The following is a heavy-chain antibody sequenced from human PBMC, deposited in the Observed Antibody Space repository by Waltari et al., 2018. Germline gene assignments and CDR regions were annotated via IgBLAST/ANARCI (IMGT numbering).Heavy chain of an antibody. CDR3: ARHESAHYGGFDP. D-gene: IGHD4-17*01. J-gene: IGHJ5*02. CDR1: GDSITSASY. Sequence: QVQLQESGPGLVKPSETLSLTCAVSGDSITSASYWGWIRQPPGKGLEWIGYVYHFGSSSYNPSLKSRVTMSVDTSKRQFSLNLSSVTAADTAVYYCARHESAHYGGFDPWGRGTLVTVSA. CDR2: VYHFGSS. V-gene: IGHV4-38-2*01.